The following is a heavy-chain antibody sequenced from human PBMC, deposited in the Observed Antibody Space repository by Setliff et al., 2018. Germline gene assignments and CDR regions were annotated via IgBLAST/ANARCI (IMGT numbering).Heavy chain of an antibody. CDR2: IIGSGIST. CDR1: GFSFSSYA. D-gene: IGHD4-17*01. CDR3: ARDPNGDYVGAFDP. Sequence: PGGSLRLSCAASGFSFSSYAMSWVRQAPGKGLEWVSTIIGSGISTYYADSVQGRVTISRDNSRNTLYLQMNSLRAEDTASYYCARDPNGDYVGAFDPRGQGILVTVSS. V-gene: IGHV3-23*01. J-gene: IGHJ5*02.